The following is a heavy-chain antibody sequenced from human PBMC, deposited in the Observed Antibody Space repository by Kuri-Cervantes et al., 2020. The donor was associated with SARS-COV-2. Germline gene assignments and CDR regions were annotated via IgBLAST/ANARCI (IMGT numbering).Heavy chain of an antibody. CDR1: GFTFSSYW. CDR3: AKLHGDYVPRLYFQH. D-gene: IGHD4-17*01. J-gene: IGHJ1*01. Sequence: GGSLRLSCAASGFTFSSYWMSWVHQAPGKGLEWVANIKQDGSEKYYVDSVKGRFTISRDNAKNSLYLQMNSLRAEDTAVYYCAKLHGDYVPRLYFQHWGQGTLVTVSS. V-gene: IGHV3-7*01. CDR2: IKQDGSEK.